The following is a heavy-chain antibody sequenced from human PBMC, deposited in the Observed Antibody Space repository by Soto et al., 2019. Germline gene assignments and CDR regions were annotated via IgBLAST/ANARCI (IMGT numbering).Heavy chain of an antibody. CDR2: IYTSGST. Sequence: QVQLQESGPGLVKPSETLSLTCTVSGGSISSYYWSWIRQPAGKGLEWIGRIYTSGSTNYNPSLKSRVDISVDTSKDQFSLKLSSVTAADTAVYYCARDLPFSLSAFGYYYYGMDVWGQGTTVTVSS. CDR3: ARDLPFSLSAFGYYYYGMDV. J-gene: IGHJ6*02. D-gene: IGHD3-16*01. V-gene: IGHV4-4*07. CDR1: GGSISSYY.